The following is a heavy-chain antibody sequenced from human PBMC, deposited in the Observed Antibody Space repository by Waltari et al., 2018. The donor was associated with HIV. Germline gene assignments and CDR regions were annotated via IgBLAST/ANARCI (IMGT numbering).Heavy chain of an antibody. Sequence: AESGGRLIQPGGSLGLPCTASNFRASGKHVTWIRQAPGGSLEWVAVIYPDDTTHYADSVSGRFTISRAKSRTTVLLLMNGLFVDDTATYFCATGVRYYGPWGQGTRVTVSS. CDR1: NFRASGKH. CDR2: IYPDDTT. V-gene: IGHV3-53*01. CDR3: ATGVRYYGP. J-gene: IGHJ5*02. D-gene: IGHD3-10*01.